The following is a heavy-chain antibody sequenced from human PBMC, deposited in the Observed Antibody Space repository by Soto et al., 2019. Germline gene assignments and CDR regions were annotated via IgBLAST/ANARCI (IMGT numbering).Heavy chain of an antibody. V-gene: IGHV3-23*01. J-gene: IGHJ5*02. Sequence: EVQLLESGGGMVQPGGSLRLSCVASGFTLSSYFMTWVRQAPGKGLEWVSAISNSGGSTYYADSVKGRFTISRDNSHNTLYLQMNNLRAEDTASYYCAKDLEKWLVQLGGLDTWGQGAQVTVAS. D-gene: IGHD1-1*01. CDR1: GFTLSSYF. CDR3: AKDLEKWLVQLGGLDT. CDR2: ISNSGGST.